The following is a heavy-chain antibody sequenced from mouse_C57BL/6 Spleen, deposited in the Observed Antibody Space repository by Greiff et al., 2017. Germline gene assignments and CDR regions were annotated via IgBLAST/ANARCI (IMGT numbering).Heavy chain of an antibody. D-gene: IGHD1-1*01. CDR3: ARGGVVAPYAMDD. CDR2: INPSSGYT. CDR1: GYTFTSYW. J-gene: IGHJ4*01. Sequence: QVQLQQSGAELAKPGASVKLSCKASGYTFTSYWMHWVKQRPGQGLEWIGYINPSSGYTKYNQKFKDKATLTADKSSSTAYMQLSSLTYEDAAVYYCARGGVVAPYAMDDWGQGTSVTVSS. V-gene: IGHV1-7*01.